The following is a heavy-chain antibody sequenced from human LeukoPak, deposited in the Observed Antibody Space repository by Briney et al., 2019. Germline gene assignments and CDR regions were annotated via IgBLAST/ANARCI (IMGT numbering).Heavy chain of an antibody. V-gene: IGHV3-21*01. Sequence: SGGSLRLSCAASGFTFSSYSMNWVRQAPGKGLEWVSSISSSSSYIYYADSVKGRFTISRDNAKNSLYLQMNSLRAEDTAVYYCARAQDSMSRYCSSTSCYPDYWGQGTLVTVSS. CDR1: GFTFSSYS. J-gene: IGHJ4*02. CDR2: ISSSSSYI. D-gene: IGHD2-2*01. CDR3: ARAQDSMSRYCSSTSCYPDY.